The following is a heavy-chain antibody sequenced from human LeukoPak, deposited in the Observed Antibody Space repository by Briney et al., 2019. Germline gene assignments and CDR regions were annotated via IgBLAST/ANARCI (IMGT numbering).Heavy chain of an antibody. Sequence: PSETLSLTCTVSGGSISSSSYYWGWIRQPPGKGLEWIGSIYYSGSTYYNPSLKSRVTISVDTSKNQFSLKLSSVTAADTAVYYCARDRDIVVVVAATPYPRDWFDPWGQGTLVTVSS. CDR2: IYYSGST. D-gene: IGHD2-15*01. CDR1: GGSISSSSYY. CDR3: ARDRDIVVVVAATPYPRDWFDP. J-gene: IGHJ5*02. V-gene: IGHV4-39*02.